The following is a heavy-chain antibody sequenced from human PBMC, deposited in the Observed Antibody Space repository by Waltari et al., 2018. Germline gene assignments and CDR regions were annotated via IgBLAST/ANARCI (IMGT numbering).Heavy chain of an antibody. CDR3: ANHRIAAAGTEEI. D-gene: IGHD6-13*01. J-gene: IGHJ4*02. Sequence: CAASGFTFSSYSMNWVRQAPGKGLEWVSYISSSSSTIYYADSVKGRFTISRDNAKNSLYLQMNSLRAEDTAVYYCANHRIAAAGTEEIWGQGTLVTVSS. CDR2: ISSSSSTI. CDR1: GFTFSSYS. V-gene: IGHV3-48*01.